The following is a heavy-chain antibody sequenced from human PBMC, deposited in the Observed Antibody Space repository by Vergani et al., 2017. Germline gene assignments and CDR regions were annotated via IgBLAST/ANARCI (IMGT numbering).Heavy chain of an antibody. CDR1: GGSISSGSYY. CDR3: AKVSSYYYGSGSYFLYYGMDV. J-gene: IGHJ6*02. D-gene: IGHD3-10*01. Sequence: QVQLQESGPGLVKPSQTLSLTCTVSGGSISSGSYYWSWIRQPAGKGLEWIGRIYTSGSTNYNPSLKSRVTISVDTSKNTLYLQMNSLRAEDTAVYYCAKVSSYYYGSGSYFLYYGMDVWGQGTTVTVSS. CDR2: IYTSGST. V-gene: IGHV4-61*02.